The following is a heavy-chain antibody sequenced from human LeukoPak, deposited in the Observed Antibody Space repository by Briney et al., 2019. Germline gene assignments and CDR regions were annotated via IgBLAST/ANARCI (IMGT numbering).Heavy chain of an antibody. CDR2: ISSSSSYI. Sequence: GGSLRLSCAASGFTFSSYIMNWVRQAPGKGLEWVSSISSSSSYIYYADSVKGRFTISRDNAKNSLYLQMNSLRAEDTAVYYCARAHYDSSGYFYDYSMDVWGQGTTVTVSS. J-gene: IGHJ6*02. V-gene: IGHV3-21*01. CDR3: ARAHYDSSGYFYDYSMDV. CDR1: GFTFSSYI. D-gene: IGHD3-22*01.